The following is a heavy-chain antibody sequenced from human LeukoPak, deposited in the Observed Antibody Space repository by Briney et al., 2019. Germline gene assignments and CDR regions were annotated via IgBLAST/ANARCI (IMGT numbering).Heavy chain of an antibody. CDR3: ARGMDYYDSSGYYIDY. D-gene: IGHD3-22*01. J-gene: IGHJ4*02. CDR2: MNPNSGNT. Sequence: ASVKVSCKASGYTITSYDINWVRQATGQGLEWMGWMNPNSGNTGYAQKFQGRVTMTRNTSISTAYMELSSLRSEDTAVYYCARGMDYYDSSGYYIDYWGQGTLVTVSS. CDR1: GYTITSYD. V-gene: IGHV1-8*01.